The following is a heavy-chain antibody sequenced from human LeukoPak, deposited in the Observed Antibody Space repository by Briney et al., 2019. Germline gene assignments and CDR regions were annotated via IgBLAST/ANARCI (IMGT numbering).Heavy chain of an antibody. J-gene: IGHJ1*01. Sequence: GGSLRLSCAASGFTVTNTYMSWVRQAPGKGLEWVTFIRYDGSNKYYADSVKGRFTVSRDNSKNTLYLQMNSLRPEDTAVYNCVKRDIQYTSSSGGTFQHWGQGTLVTVSS. V-gene: IGHV3-30*02. CDR3: VKRDIQYTSSSGGTFQH. CDR2: IRYDGSNK. D-gene: IGHD6-6*01. CDR1: GFTVTNTY.